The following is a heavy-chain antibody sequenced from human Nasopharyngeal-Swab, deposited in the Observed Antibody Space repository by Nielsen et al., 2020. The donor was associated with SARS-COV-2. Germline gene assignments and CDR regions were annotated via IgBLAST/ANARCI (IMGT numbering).Heavy chain of an antibody. D-gene: IGHD3-3*02. CDR2: DGSSQ. CDR1: GFRFPYFG. CDR3: VREAPRDRSIGPVIPHIWCYFDL. Sequence: GESLKISCAASGFRFPYFGLHWVRQAPGQGLEWVGVDGSSQQYADSVRGRFTLSRDSSGNIVYLQMNNLRPDDTAVYYCVREAPRDRSIGPVIPHIWCYFDLWGQGTLVTVSS. V-gene: IGHV3-30*19. J-gene: IGHJ4*02.